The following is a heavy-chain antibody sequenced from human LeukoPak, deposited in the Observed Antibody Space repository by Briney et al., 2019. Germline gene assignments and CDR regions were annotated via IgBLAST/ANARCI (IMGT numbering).Heavy chain of an antibody. CDR1: GFTFSSYG. Sequence: GGSLRLSCAASGFTFSSYGMHWVRQAPGKGLEWVAVISYDGSNKYYADSVEGRFTISRDNSKNTLYLQMNSLRAEDMAVYYCARPAYYDFWSGYYTEYYFDYWGQGTLVTVSS. CDR2: ISYDGSNK. V-gene: IGHV3-30*03. J-gene: IGHJ4*02. D-gene: IGHD3-3*01. CDR3: ARPAYYDFWSGYYTEYYFDY.